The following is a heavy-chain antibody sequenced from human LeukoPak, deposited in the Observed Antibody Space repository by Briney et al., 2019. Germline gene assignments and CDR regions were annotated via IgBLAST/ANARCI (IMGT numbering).Heavy chain of an antibody. V-gene: IGHV3-11*04. CDR3: ARVMYYYDSSGQTYYFDY. CDR1: GFTFSDYY. D-gene: IGHD3-22*01. J-gene: IGHJ4*02. Sequence: GGSLRLSCAASGFTFSDYYMSWIRQAPGKGLEWVSYISSSGSTIYYADSVKGRFTIPRDNAKNSLYLQMNSLSAEDTAVYYCARVMYYYDSSGQTYYFDYWGQGTLVTVSS. CDR2: ISSSGSTI.